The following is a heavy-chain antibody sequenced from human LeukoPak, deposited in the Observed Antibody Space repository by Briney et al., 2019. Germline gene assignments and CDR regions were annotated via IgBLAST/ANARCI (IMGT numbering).Heavy chain of an antibody. CDR1: GYFFTSYW. V-gene: IGHV5-51*01. J-gene: IGHJ4*02. CDR2: INPGDSDT. D-gene: IGHD5-12*01. CDR3: AKGYSRVDY. Sequence: GESLNISCQASGYFFTSYWIGWVRQLPGKGLEWMGIINPGDSDTRYSPSFQGQVTISADKSISTVYLQWSSLKASDTAKYYCAKGYSRVDYWGQGTLVTVSS.